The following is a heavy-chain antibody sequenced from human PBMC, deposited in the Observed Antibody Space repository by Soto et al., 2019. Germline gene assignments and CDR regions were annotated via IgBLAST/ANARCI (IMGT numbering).Heavy chain of an antibody. CDR1: VFTSSG. CDR2: ISTHNGNT. CDR3: AREGILGLFDAYDL. V-gene: IGHV1-18*04. D-gene: IGHD3-3*01. Sequence: ASVKVSCKASVFTSSGISWVRQAPGQRLEWMGWISTHNGNTIYAQEFQGRVIMTMDTSTTTVYMELRSLRPDDTAVYLCAREGILGLFDAYDLWGRGTMVTVSS. J-gene: IGHJ3*01.